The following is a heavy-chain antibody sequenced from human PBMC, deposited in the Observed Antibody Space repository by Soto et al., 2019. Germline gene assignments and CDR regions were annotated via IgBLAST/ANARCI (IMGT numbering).Heavy chain of an antibody. CDR1: GGSISSGGYS. CDR2: IYHSGST. J-gene: IGHJ5*02. CDR3: ARVLGYCSGGSCYSGGWFDP. D-gene: IGHD2-15*01. Sequence: SETLSLTCAVSGGSISSGGYSWSWIRQPPGKGLEWIGYIYHSGSTYYNPSLKSRVTISVDRSKNQFSLKLSSVTAADTAVYYCARVLGYCSGGSCYSGGWFDPWGQGTLVTVSS. V-gene: IGHV4-30-2*01.